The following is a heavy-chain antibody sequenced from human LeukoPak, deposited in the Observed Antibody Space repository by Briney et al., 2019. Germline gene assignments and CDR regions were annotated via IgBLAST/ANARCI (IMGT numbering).Heavy chain of an antibody. CDR3: ARDPGGVVYFDY. CDR1: GFTFSSYG. Sequence: GGSLRLSCAASGFTFSSYGMHWVRQAPGKGLEWVAVIWYDGSNIYYADSVKGRFTISRDNSKNTLYLQMDSLRAEDTAVYYCARDPGGVVYFDYWGQGTLVTVSS. V-gene: IGHV3-33*01. D-gene: IGHD2-8*01. J-gene: IGHJ4*02. CDR2: IWYDGSNI.